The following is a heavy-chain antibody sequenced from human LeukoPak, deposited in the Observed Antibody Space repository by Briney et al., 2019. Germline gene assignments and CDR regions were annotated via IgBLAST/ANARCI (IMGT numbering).Heavy chain of an antibody. CDR3: AKDRLIVPAASSFDY. CDR2: ISGSGGST. V-gene: IGHV3-23*01. J-gene: IGHJ4*02. Sequence: GGSLRLSCAASGFTFSSYAMSWVRQAPGKGLEWVSAISGSGGSTYYADSMKGRIIISRDNARNTVYLQMNSLRAEDTAVYYCAKDRLIVPAASSFDYWGQGTLVTVSS. D-gene: IGHD2-2*01. CDR1: GFTFSSYA.